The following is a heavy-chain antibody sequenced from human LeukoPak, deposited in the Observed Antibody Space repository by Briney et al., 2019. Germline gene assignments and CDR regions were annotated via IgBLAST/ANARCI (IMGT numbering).Heavy chain of an antibody. D-gene: IGHD3-16*01. CDR1: GYSFTSYW. CDR2: IYPGDSDT. V-gene: IGHV5-51*01. J-gene: IGHJ4*02. CDR3: ARHYYDYVWGSYGIDY. Sequence: GESLKISCKGSGYSFTSYWIGWVRQMPGKGLEWMGIIYPGDSDTRYSPSFQGQVTISADKSISTAYLQWSSLKASDTAMYYCARHYYDYVWGSYGIDYWAREPWSPSPQ.